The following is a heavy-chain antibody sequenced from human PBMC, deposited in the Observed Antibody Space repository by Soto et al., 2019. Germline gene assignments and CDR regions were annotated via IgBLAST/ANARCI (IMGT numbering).Heavy chain of an antibody. CDR2: ISGSGGST. CDR1: GFSFSNYA. Sequence: PGGSLRLSCSVSGFSFSNYAMTWVRQAPGKGLEWVSAISGSGGSTYYADSVKGRFTISRDNSKNTLYLQMNSLRAEDTAVYYCAKHSGSYYKSFFDYWGQGTLVTVSS. J-gene: IGHJ4*02. V-gene: IGHV3-23*01. CDR3: AKHSGSYYKSFFDY. D-gene: IGHD3-10*01.